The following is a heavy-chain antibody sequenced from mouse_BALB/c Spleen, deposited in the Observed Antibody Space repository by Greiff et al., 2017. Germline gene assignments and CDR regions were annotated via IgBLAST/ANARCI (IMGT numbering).Heavy chain of an antibody. J-gene: IGHJ3*01. CDR2: ISDGGSYT. D-gene: IGHD3-1*01. Sequence: EVHLVESGGGLVKPGGSLKLSCAASGFTFSDYYMYWVRQTPEKRLEWVATISDGGSYTYYPDSVKGRFTISRDNAKNNLYLQMSSLKSEDTAMYYCARDRGYSWFAYWGQGTLVTVSA. V-gene: IGHV5-4*02. CDR1: GFTFSDYY. CDR3: ARDRGYSWFAY.